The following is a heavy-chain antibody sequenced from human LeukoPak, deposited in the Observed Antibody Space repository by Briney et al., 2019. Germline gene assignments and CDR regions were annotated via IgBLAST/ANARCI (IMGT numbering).Heavy chain of an antibody. J-gene: IGHJ4*02. V-gene: IGHV3-23*01. CDR3: AKGGARGLIMYYFDY. Sequence: GGSLRLSCAASGFTFSSYAMSWVRQAPGKGLEGGSAISGSGGSTDYADSGKGRFTISRDNSKNTLYLQMNSLRAEDTALYYCAKGGARGLIMYYFDYWGQGTLVTVSS. CDR2: ISGSGGST. CDR1: GFTFSSYA. D-gene: IGHD3-10*01.